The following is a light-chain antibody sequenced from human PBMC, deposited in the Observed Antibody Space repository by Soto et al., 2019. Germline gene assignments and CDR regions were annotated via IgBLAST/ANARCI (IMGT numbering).Light chain of an antibody. CDR1: SSNIGNNY. V-gene: IGLV1-51*01. CDR3: ESWDSSLSAVL. Sequence: QSVLTQPPSVSAAPGQRVTISCSGSSSNIGNNYVSWYRQLPRTAPKLLIYDNNKRPSGIPDRFSGSKSGTSATLGISGLQTGDEADYYCESWDSSLSAVLFGAGTQLTVL. CDR2: DNN. J-gene: IGLJ3*02.